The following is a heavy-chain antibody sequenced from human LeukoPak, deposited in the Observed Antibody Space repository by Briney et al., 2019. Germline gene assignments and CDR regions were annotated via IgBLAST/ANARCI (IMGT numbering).Heavy chain of an antibody. J-gene: IGHJ3*02. D-gene: IGHD3-22*01. CDR3: ATGVVYYDSSGYYDAFDI. Sequence: GSLDPPWGASGFPLKNNYMSWGRQAPGKGLGGVFTFIGSGGSTYYADSVKGRFTISRDNSKNTLYLQMNSLRAEDMAVYYCATGVVYYDSSGYYDAFDIWGQGTMVTVSS. V-gene: IGHV3-23*01. CDR2: FIGSGGST. CDR1: GFPLKNNY.